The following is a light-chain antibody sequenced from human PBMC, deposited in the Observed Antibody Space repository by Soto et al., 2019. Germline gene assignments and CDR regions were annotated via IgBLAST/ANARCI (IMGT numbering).Light chain of an antibody. Sequence: EIVMTQSPATLSVSPGGRATLSCRASQSVSSNLAWYQQKPGQAPRLLIYAASARATGIPARFSGSGSGTDFTLTISSLQPEDCATYYCLQDYNYPWTFGQGTKVDIK. CDR1: QSVSSN. CDR3: LQDYNYPWT. CDR2: AAS. J-gene: IGKJ1*01. V-gene: IGKV3-15*01.